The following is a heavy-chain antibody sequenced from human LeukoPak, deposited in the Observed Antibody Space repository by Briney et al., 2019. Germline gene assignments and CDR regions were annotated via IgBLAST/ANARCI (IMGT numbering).Heavy chain of an antibody. J-gene: IGHJ4*02. Sequence: PSETLSLTCTVSGGSISSYYWSWIRQPPGKGLEWIGYIYYSGSTNYNPSLKSRVTISVDTSKNQFSLKLSSVTAADTAVYYCARARMGEYQLLKYFDYWGQGTLVTVSS. CDR3: ARARMGEYQLLKYFDY. CDR2: IYYSGST. V-gene: IGHV4-59*01. D-gene: IGHD2-2*01. CDR1: GGSISSYY.